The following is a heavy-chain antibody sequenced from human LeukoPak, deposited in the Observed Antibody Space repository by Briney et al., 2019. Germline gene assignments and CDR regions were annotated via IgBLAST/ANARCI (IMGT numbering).Heavy chain of an antibody. CDR1: GGSISSSSYY. CDR3: ARRGGCDYYFDY. Sequence: SETLSLTCTVSGGSISSSSYYWGWIRQPPGKGLEWIGSIYCSGSTYYNPSLKSRVTISVDTSKNQFSLKLSSVTAADTAVYYCARRGGCDYYFDYWGQGTLVTVSS. J-gene: IGHJ4*02. CDR2: IYCSGST. D-gene: IGHD5-12*01. V-gene: IGHV4-39*01.